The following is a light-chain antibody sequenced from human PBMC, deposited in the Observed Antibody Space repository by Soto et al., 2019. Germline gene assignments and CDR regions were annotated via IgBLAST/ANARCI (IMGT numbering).Light chain of an antibody. CDR3: SSYTSSSTLV. J-gene: IGLJ2*01. V-gene: IGLV2-14*01. Sequence: QSALTQPASVSGSPGQSITISCTGTSSDVGGYNYVSWYQQHPGKAPKLMIYEVSNRPSGVPNRCSGSKSGNTASLTSAGLQAEDEADDYCSSYTSSSTLVFGGGTKLTVL. CDR1: SSDVGGYNY. CDR2: EVS.